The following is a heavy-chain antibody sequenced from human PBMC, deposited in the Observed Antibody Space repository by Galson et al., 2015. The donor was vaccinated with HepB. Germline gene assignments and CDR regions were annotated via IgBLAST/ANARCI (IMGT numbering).Heavy chain of an antibody. Sequence: QSGAEVKKPGESLKISCKGSGYSFTSYWIGWVRQMPGKGLEWMGIIYPGDSDTRYSPSFQGQVTISADKSISTAYLQWSSLKASDTAMYYCARHPLTYYYDSSGYYRSRGAFDIWGQGTMVTVSS. V-gene: IGHV5-51*01. D-gene: IGHD3-22*01. J-gene: IGHJ3*02. CDR2: IYPGDSDT. CDR3: ARHPLTYYYDSSGYYRSRGAFDI. CDR1: GYSFTSYW.